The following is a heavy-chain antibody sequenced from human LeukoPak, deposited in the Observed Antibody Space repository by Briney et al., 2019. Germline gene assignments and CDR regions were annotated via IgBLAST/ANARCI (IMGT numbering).Heavy chain of an antibody. Sequence: PGGSLRLSCAASGFTFSSYAMHWVRQAPGKGLEWVAVISYDGSNKYYADSVKGRFTISRDNSKNTLYLQMNSQRAEDTAVYFCAKDGFVPPPHISSSGRPYFFDYWGQGTLVTVSS. CDR3: AKDGFVPPPHISSSGRPYFFDY. CDR1: GFTFSSYA. D-gene: IGHD6-13*01. V-gene: IGHV3-30*04. CDR2: ISYDGSNK. J-gene: IGHJ4*02.